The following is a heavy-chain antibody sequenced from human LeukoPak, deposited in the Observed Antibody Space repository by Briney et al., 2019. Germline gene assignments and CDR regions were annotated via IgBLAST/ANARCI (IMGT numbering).Heavy chain of an antibody. D-gene: IGHD3-16*02. CDR2: INHSGST. CDR3: ARDRGYVWGSYRYTVDYFDY. Sequence: PSETLSLTCAVYGGSFSGYYWSWIRQPSGKGLEWIGEINHSGSTNYNPSLKSRVTISVDTSKNQFSLKLSSVTAADTAVYYCARDRGYVWGSYRYTVDYFDYWGQGTLVTVSS. V-gene: IGHV4-34*01. J-gene: IGHJ4*02. CDR1: GGSFSGYY.